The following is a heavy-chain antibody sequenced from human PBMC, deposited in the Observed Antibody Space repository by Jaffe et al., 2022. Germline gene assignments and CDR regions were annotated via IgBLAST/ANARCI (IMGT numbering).Heavy chain of an antibody. D-gene: IGHD6-19*01. CDR2: IIPIFGTA. V-gene: IGHV1-69*05. CDR3: ARVEGYSSGWYSGDVGLYYFDY. Sequence: QVQLVQSGAEVKKPGSSVKVSCKASGGTFSSYAISWVRQAPGQGLEWMGGIIPIFGTANYAQKFQGRVTITTDESTSTAYMELSSLRSEDTAVYYCARVEGYSSGWYSGDVGLYYFDYWGQGTLVTVSS. J-gene: IGHJ4*02. CDR1: GGTFSSYA.